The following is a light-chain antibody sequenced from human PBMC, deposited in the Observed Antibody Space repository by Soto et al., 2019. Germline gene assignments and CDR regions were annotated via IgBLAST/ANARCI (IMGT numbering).Light chain of an antibody. V-gene: IGLV2-14*01. CDR3: SSYTTGSRRA. CDR1: SSDVGGYNY. CDR2: DVS. Sequence: QSALTQPASVSGSPGQSITISCTGTSSDVGGYNYVSWYQQHPGKAPKLMIYDVSNRPSGVSNRFSGSKSGNTASLTISGLKAENADDYYCSSYTTGSRRAFGTGTKATV. J-gene: IGLJ1*01.